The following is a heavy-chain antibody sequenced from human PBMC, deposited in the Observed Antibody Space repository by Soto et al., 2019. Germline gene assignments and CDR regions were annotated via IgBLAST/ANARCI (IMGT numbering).Heavy chain of an antibody. CDR1: GYTFTSYA. CDR2: INAGNGNT. D-gene: IGHD6-19*01. Sequence: ASVKVSCKASGYTFTSYAMHWVRQAPGQRLEWMGWINAGNGNTKYSQKFQGRVTITRDTSASTAYMELSSLRSEDTAVYYCAREENFQWLAYYFDYRGQGTLVTVSS. V-gene: IGHV1-3*01. J-gene: IGHJ4*02. CDR3: AREENFQWLAYYFDY.